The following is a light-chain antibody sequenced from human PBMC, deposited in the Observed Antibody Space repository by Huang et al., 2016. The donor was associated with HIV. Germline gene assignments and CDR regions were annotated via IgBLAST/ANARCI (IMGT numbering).Light chain of an antibody. J-gene: IGKJ1*01. CDR1: QGIGSW. V-gene: IGKV1D-12*01. CDR2: SSS. CDR3: QQANTFPWT. Sequence: DIQMTQSPSSVSASIGDRVTITCRASQGIGSWLAWYQQKPGEAPKLLIYSSSTLESGVPSRFSGGGSGTDVTLTISSLQPEDCATYYCQQANTFPWTFGQGTKVEIK.